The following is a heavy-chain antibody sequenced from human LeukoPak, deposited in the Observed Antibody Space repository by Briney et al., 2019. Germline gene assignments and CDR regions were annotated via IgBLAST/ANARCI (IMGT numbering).Heavy chain of an antibody. D-gene: IGHD2-2*01. CDR3: AKDGPGD. Sequence: GGSLRLSCAASGFTSSNYAMSWVRQAPGKGLEWVSTISRSGGSTYYAESVKGRFTISRDNSKNTLSLQMNSLRAEDTAVYYCAKDGPGDWGQGTLVTVSS. CDR1: GFTSSNYA. V-gene: IGHV3-23*01. J-gene: IGHJ4*02. CDR2: ISRSGGST.